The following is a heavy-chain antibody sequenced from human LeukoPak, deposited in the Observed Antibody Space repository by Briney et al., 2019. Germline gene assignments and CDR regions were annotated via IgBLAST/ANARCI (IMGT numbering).Heavy chain of an antibody. J-gene: IGHJ3*02. CDR2: ISSNGGST. CDR3: AVSSSWYAFDI. D-gene: IGHD6-13*01. CDR1: GFTFSSYA. Sequence: GSLRLSCAASGFTFSSYAMHWVRQAPGKGLEYVSAISSNGGSTYYANSVKGRFTISRDNSKNTLYLQMGSLRAEDMAVYYCAVSSSWYAFDIWGQGTMVTVSS. V-gene: IGHV3-64*01.